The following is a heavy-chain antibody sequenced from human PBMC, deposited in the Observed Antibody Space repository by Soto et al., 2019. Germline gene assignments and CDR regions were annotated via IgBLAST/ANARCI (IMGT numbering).Heavy chain of an antibody. CDR2: VYYSGTT. D-gene: IGHD2-2*01. CDR1: SGSISNYY. V-gene: IGHV4-59*01. CDR3: ARAPRDAIPDY. J-gene: IGHJ4*02. Sequence: PSETLSLTCTVSSGSISNYYWTWIRQSPGKGLEWIGFVYYSGTTNYNPSLKSRVTISLHTSKNQFSLKLTSVTAADTAVYYCARAPRDAIPDYWGQGTLVTVSS.